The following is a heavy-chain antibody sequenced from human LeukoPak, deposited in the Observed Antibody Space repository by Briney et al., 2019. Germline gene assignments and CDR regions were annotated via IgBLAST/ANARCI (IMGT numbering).Heavy chain of an antibody. Sequence: ETLSLTCTVSGGSISSYYWSWIRQPPGKGLEWIGYIYYSGSTNYNPSLKSRVTISVDTSKKQFSLKLSSVTAADTAVYYCVRGVYIDYWGQGTLVTVSS. CDR1: GGSISSYY. J-gene: IGHJ4*02. D-gene: IGHD1-1*01. CDR2: IYYSGST. V-gene: IGHV4-59*08. CDR3: VRGVYIDY.